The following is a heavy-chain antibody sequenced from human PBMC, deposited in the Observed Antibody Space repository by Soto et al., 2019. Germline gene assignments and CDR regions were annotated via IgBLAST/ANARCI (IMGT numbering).Heavy chain of an antibody. V-gene: IGHV3-23*01. CDR3: ANHYGDYVNWFDP. CDR2: ISGSGGST. Sequence: PGGSLRLSCAASGFTFSSYAMSWVRQAPGNGLEWVSAISGSGGSTYYADSVKGRFTISRDNSKNTLYLQMNSLRAEDTAVYYCANHYGDYVNWFDPWSQGTLVTVSA. CDR1: GFTFSSYA. J-gene: IGHJ5*02. D-gene: IGHD4-17*01.